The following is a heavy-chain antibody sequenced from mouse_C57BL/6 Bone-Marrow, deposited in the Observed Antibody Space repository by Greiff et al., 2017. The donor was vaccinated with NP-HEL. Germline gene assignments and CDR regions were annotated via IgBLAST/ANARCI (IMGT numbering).Heavy chain of an antibody. CDR3: ARFGRWGYFDV. Sequence: QVQLQQPGAELVKPGASVKLSCKASGYTFTSYWMHWVKQRPGQGLEWIGMIHPNSGNTYYNEKFKGKATLTADKSSSTDYMELRNLSSEDAAIYFCARFGRWGYFDVWGTGTTVTVSS. J-gene: IGHJ1*03. CDR2: IHPNSGNT. V-gene: IGHV1-64*01. CDR1: GYTFTSYW.